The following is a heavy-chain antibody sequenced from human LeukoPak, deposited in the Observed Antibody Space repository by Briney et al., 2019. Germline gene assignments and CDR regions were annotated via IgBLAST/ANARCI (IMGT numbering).Heavy chain of an antibody. CDR2: IIPIFGTA. CDR1: GGTFSSYA. D-gene: IGHD3-22*01. V-gene: IGHV1-69*05. Sequence: GASVNVSYKASGGTFSSYAISWVRQAPGQGREWMGGIIPIFGTANYAQKFQGRVTITTDESTSTAYMELSSLRSEDTAVYYCARANYDSSGYYSDYWGQGTLVTVSS. CDR3: ARANYDSSGYYSDY. J-gene: IGHJ4*02.